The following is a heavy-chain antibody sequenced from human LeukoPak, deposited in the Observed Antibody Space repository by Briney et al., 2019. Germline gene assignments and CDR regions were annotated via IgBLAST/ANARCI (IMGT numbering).Heavy chain of an antibody. CDR1: GYTLTSDY. CDR2: INPSGGST. D-gene: IGHD4-17*01. Sequence: ASVKVSCKASGYTLTSDYMHWVRQAPGQGLEWMGIINPSGGSTSYAQKFQGRVTMTRDTSTSTVYMELSSLRSEDTAVYFCAGVAGGYGDYSLLYWGQGTLVTVSS. V-gene: IGHV1-46*01. CDR3: AGVAGGYGDYSLLY. J-gene: IGHJ4*02.